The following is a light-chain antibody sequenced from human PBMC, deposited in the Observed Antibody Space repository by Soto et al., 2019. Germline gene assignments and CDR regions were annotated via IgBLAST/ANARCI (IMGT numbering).Light chain of an antibody. Sequence: LSPGERATLSCRASQSVSSSYLAWYQQKPGQAPRLLIYGASSRATGIPDRFSGSGSGTDFTLTISRLEPEDFAVYYCQQYGSSPSWTFGQGTKVAIK. V-gene: IGKV3-20*01. J-gene: IGKJ1*01. CDR2: GAS. CDR1: QSVSSSY. CDR3: QQYGSSPSWT.